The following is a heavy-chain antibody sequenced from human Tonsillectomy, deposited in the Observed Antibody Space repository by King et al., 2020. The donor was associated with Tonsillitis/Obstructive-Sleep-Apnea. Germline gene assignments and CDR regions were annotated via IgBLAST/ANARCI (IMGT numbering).Heavy chain of an antibody. D-gene: IGHD5-18*01. CDR1: GGTFSSYA. CDR2: IIPILGIA. J-gene: IGHJ6*03. Sequence: QLVQSGAEVKKPGSSVKVSCKASGGTFSSYAISWVRQAPGQGLEWMGRIIPILGIANYAQKFQGRVTITADKSTSTAYMELRSLRAADTAVYYCARTPTPADTAMVTPPIVYYYYYLDVWGKGTPVTVSS. CDR3: ARTPTPADTAMVTPPIVYYYYYLDV. V-gene: IGHV1-69*04.